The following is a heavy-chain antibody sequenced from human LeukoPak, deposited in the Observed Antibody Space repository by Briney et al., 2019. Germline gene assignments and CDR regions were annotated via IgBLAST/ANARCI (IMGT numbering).Heavy chain of an antibody. D-gene: IGHD1-26*01. CDR1: GFTFSSYS. Sequence: GGSLRLSCAASGFTFSSYSMNWVRQAPGKGLEWVSYISSSSSTIYYADSVKGRFTISRDNAKNSLYLQMNSLRAEDTAVYYCARDRRELLKVGNWFDPWGQGTLVTVSS. CDR3: ARDRRELLKVGNWFDP. J-gene: IGHJ5*02. CDR2: ISSSSSTI. V-gene: IGHV3-48*01.